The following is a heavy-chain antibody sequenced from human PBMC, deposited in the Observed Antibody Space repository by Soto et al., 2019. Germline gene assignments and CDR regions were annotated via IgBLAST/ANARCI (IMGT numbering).Heavy chain of an antibody. V-gene: IGHV3-72*01. CDR2: TRNKANSYTT. J-gene: IGHJ4*02. CDR1: GFTFSDHY. CDR3: AVYRASSAY. D-gene: IGHD6-19*01. Sequence: GSLRLSCAASGFTFSDHYMDWARQAPGKGLEWVGRTRNKANSYTTEYAASVKGRFTISRDDSKNSLYLQMNSLKTEDTAVYYCAVYRASSAYWGQGTLVTVSS.